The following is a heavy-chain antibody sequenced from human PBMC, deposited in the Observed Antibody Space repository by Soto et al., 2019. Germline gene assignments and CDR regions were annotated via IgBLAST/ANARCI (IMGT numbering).Heavy chain of an antibody. J-gene: IGHJ2*01. CDR1: GGSISSGGHY. Sequence: QVQLQESGPGLVKPSQTLSLICTVSGGSISSGGHYWSWIRQFPGNDLEWIGFISYTGSIYYNPSLQSRVTMSADSSKNQFFLWLSSVTAADTAVYYCASLVEMAAIAWYFDLWGRGTLVTVSS. CDR3: ASLVEMAAIAWYFDL. D-gene: IGHD2-21*02. CDR2: ISYTGSI. V-gene: IGHV4-31*03.